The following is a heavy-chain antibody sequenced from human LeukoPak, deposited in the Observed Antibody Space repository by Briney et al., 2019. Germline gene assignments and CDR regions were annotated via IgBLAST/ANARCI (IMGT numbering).Heavy chain of an antibody. CDR2: MYNDENDK. V-gene: IGHV3-30*02. D-gene: IGHD2-8*02. CDR1: AFSFSSHG. CDR3: ATLVKTGSGGRGYFDH. J-gene: IGHJ4*02. Sequence: GGSLRLSCAASAFSFSSHGIYWVRQAPGKGLEWVAFMYNDENDKNYADSAKGRFTISRDNSKNTLFLQMNSLRGDDTAVYYCATLVKTGSGGRGYFDHWGQGTLVTVSS.